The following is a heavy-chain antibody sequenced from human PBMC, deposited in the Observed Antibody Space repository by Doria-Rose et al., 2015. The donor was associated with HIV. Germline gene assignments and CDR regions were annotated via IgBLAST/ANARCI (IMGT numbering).Heavy chain of an antibody. Sequence: QVTLKESGPVLVKPTETLTLTCTVSGVSLSSPGMGVSWIRQPPGKALEWLANILTDDERSYKSSLKIRLTISRGTSKSQAVLTMTDMDPVDTATYYCARIKSSRWYHKYYFDFWGQGTLVIVSA. CDR1: GVSLSSPGMG. V-gene: IGHV2-26*01. D-gene: IGHD6-13*01. CDR3: ARIKSSRWYHKYYFDF. CDR2: ILTDDER. J-gene: IGHJ4*02.